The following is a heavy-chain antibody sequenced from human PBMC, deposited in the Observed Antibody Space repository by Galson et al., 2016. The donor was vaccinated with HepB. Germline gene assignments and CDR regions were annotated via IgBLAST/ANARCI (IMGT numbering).Heavy chain of an antibody. J-gene: IGHJ4*02. CDR1: GFNFSSYG. CDR2: IWGDGSNK. D-gene: IGHD2-21*02. CDR3: ALRYCGGDCLLSTGAIDY. Sequence: SLRLSCAASGFNFSSYGMHWVRQAPGKGLEWVAVIWGDGSNKYYADSVKGRLTISRDNSKNTLYLEMNSLRGEDTAVYYCALRYCGGDCLLSTGAIDYWGPGSLVTVSS. V-gene: IGHV3-33*01.